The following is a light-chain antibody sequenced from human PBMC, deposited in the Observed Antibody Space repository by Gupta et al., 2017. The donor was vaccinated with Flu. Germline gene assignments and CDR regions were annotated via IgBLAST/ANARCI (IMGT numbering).Light chain of an antibody. CDR3: MQWVETPRT. CDR1: QSLVHSSGINY. V-gene: IGKV2-28*01. CDR2: LGS. Sequence: VMTQPPPPPSVIPVEPPATSCQSSQSLVHSSGINYLDWYLQTPGQSPQLLIFLGSRRASGVPDRFSGSGSGTDFTLHISRVDAEDVGTYYCMQWVETPRTFGHGTRVEMK. J-gene: IGKJ3*01.